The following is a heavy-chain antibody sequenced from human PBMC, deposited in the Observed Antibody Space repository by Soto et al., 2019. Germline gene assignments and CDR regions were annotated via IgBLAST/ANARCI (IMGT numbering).Heavy chain of an antibody. V-gene: IGHV4-39*01. J-gene: IGHJ6*02. Sequence: SETLSLTCTVSGGPISSSSYYWGWIRQPPGKGLEWIGSIYYSGSTYYNPSLKSRVTISVDTSKNQFSLKLSSVTAADTAVYYCARQAAAGTYYYYYYGMDVWGQGTTVTVSS. CDR2: IYYSGST. D-gene: IGHD6-13*01. CDR3: ARQAAAGTYYYYYYGMDV. CDR1: GGPISSSSYY.